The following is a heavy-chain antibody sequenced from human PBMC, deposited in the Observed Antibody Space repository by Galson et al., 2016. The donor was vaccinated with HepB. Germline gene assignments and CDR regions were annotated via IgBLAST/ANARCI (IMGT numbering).Heavy chain of an antibody. J-gene: IGHJ4*02. Sequence: SLRLSCAGSELTFTSYAMNWVRQAPGKGLEWVSAITGDSSRTFYADSVKGRFTISRDNSKNTVYLQMNGLRAEETAVYYCAKDLWLRGFHYLDYWGQGTLVTVSS. V-gene: IGHV3-23*01. D-gene: IGHD3-10*01. CDR2: ITGDSSRT. CDR3: AKDLWLRGFHYLDY. CDR1: ELTFTSYA.